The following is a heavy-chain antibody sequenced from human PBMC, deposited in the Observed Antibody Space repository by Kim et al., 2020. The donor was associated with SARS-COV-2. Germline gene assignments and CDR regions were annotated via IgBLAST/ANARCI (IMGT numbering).Heavy chain of an antibody. CDR1: GFTFSSYA. CDR3: AKSTPSYYYDSSAPPGGKFDY. CDR2: ISGSGGST. J-gene: IGHJ4*02. Sequence: GGSLRLSCAASGFTFSSYAMSWVRQAPGKGLEWVSAISGSGGSTYYADSVKGRFTISRDNSKNTLYLQMNSLRAEDTAVYYCAKSTPSYYYDSSAPPGGKFDYWGQGTLVTVSS. D-gene: IGHD3-22*01. V-gene: IGHV3-23*01.